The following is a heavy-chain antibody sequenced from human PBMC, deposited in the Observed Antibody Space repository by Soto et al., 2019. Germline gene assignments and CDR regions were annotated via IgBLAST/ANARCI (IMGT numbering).Heavy chain of an antibody. D-gene: IGHD3-10*01. CDR1: GFTFSSYS. J-gene: IGHJ5*02. V-gene: IGHV3-21*01. Sequence: GVLRLSCAASGFTFSSYSMNWVRQAPGKGLEWVSSISSSSSYIYYADSVKGRFTISRDNAKNSLYLQMNSLRAEDTAVYYCASSSDGSGTNWFDPWGKGTLVTVSS. CDR2: ISSSSSYI. CDR3: ASSSDGSGTNWFDP.